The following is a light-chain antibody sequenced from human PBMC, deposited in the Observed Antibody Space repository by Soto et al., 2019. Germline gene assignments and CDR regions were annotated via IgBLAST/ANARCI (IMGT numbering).Light chain of an antibody. V-gene: IGKV3-20*01. CDR2: HAS. CDR3: QQYGTSPPVYA. Sequence: EIVLTQSPGTLSLSPGERATLSCRTSQSVSNTYLAWYQQKPGQAPRLLIYHASSRATGIPGRFSGSGSGTDFTLTICRLEPEDFAVYYCQQYGTSPPVYAFGQGTKLEI. CDR1: QSVSNTY. J-gene: IGKJ2*01.